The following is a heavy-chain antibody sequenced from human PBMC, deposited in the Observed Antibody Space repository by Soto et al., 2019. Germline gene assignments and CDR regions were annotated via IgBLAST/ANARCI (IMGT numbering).Heavy chain of an antibody. J-gene: IGHJ5*02. CDR3: ARGWAELVQRPDNWFDP. V-gene: IGHV3-30-3*01. CDR1: GFTFSSYA. D-gene: IGHD6-6*01. Sequence: GGSLRLSCAASGFTFSSYAMHWVRQAPGKGLEWVAVISYDGSNKYYADSVKGRFTISRDNSKNTLYLQMNSLRAEDTAVYYCARGWAELVQRPDNWFDPWGQGTLVTVSS. CDR2: ISYDGSNK.